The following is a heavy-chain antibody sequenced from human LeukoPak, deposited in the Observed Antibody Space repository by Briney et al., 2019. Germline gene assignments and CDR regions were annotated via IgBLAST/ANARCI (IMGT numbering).Heavy chain of an antibody. D-gene: IGHD1-14*01. CDR1: GGSISSGGYY. CDR3: ARSVGNAFDI. J-gene: IGHJ3*02. CDR2: IYYSGST. Sequence: KTSETLSLTCTVSGGSISSGGYYWSWIRQRPGKGLEWIGYIYYSGSTYYNPSLKSRVTISVDTSKNQFSLKLSSVTAADTAVYYCARSVGNAFDIWGQGTMVTVSS. V-gene: IGHV4-31*03.